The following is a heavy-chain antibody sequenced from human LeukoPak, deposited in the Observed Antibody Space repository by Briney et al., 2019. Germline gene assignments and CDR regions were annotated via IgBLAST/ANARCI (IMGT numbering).Heavy chain of an antibody. V-gene: IGHV1-2*04. J-gene: IGHJ4*02. CDR1: GYRSTGYY. Sequence: ASVKVSCKASGYRSTGYYIHWVRQAPGQGLEWMGWINPHSGGTKFAQKFQGWVTMTRDTSISTAYMEVSRLRSDDAAVYYCAREYYDILTGSLDYWGQGTLVTVSS. CDR3: AREYYDILTGSLDY. CDR2: INPHSGGT. D-gene: IGHD3-9*01.